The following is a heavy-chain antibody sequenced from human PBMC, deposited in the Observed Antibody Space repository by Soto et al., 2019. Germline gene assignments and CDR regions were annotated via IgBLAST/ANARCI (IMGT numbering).Heavy chain of an antibody. CDR2: ISGSGDTT. V-gene: IGHV3-23*01. D-gene: IGHD1-26*01. CDR3: AKGSYRPHDY. CDR1: GFTFSTYA. Sequence: GGSPRLSCAASGFTFSTYAMSWVRQAPGKGLEWVSAISGSGDTTYYANSVKGRFTISRDNSKNTLYLQMNSLRAEDTAVYYCAKGSYRPHDYWGQGTLVTVSS. J-gene: IGHJ4*02.